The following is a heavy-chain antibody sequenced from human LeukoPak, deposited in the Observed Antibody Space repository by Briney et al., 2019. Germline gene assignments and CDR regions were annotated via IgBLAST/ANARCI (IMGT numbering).Heavy chain of an antibody. Sequence: SETLSLTCTVSGGSISSYYWSWIRQPAGKGLEWIGRIYTSGSTNYNPSLKSRVTMSVDTSKNQFSLKLSSVTAADTAVYYCARSPTSPASTSSAYDILTGGKEYNWFDPWGQGTLVTVSS. V-gene: IGHV4-4*07. CDR1: GGSISSYY. CDR3: ARSPTSPASTSSAYDILTGGKEYNWFDP. J-gene: IGHJ5*02. CDR2: IYTSGST. D-gene: IGHD3-9*01.